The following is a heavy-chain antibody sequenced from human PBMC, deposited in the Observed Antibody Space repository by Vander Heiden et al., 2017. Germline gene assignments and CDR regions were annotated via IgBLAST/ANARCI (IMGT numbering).Heavy chain of an antibody. Sequence: EVQLVESGGGLVKPGGSLRLSCAASGFTFSSYSMNWVRQAPGKELEWVSSISSSSSYIYYADSVKGRFTISRDNAKNSLYLQMNSLRAEDTAVYYCARDRGSGYGYYYYYGMDVWGQGTTVTVSS. CDR1: GFTFSSYS. CDR3: ARDRGSGYGYYYYYGMDV. D-gene: IGHD3-10*01. V-gene: IGHV3-21*01. J-gene: IGHJ6*02. CDR2: ISSSSSYI.